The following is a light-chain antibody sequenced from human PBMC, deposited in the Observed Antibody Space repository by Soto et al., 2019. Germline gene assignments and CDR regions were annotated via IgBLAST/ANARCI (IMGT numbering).Light chain of an antibody. CDR1: QGISSY. V-gene: IGKV1-8*01. CDR2: AAS. CDR3: QQSYSTLIT. J-gene: IGKJ5*01. Sequence: AIRMTQSPSSFSASTGDGVTITCRASQGISSYLAWYQQKPGKAPKLLIYAASTLQSGVPSRFSGSESGTDFTLTISSLQPEDFATYYCQQSYSTLITFGQGTRLEIK.